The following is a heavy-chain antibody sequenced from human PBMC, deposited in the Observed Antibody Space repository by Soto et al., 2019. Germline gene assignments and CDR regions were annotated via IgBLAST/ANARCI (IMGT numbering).Heavy chain of an antibody. J-gene: IGHJ3*02. D-gene: IGHD1-26*01. CDR3: ARGGGSYGNDAFDI. Sequence: ASVKVSCKATGFSFSDCFMHWVRQAPGQGLEWMAIINPSGDSRNYAQKFQGRVTITRDTSTSTVYMDLSSLRYEDTAVYYCARGGGSYGNDAFDIWGQGSMVTVS. V-gene: IGHV1-46*01. CDR1: GFSFSDCF. CDR2: INPSGDSR.